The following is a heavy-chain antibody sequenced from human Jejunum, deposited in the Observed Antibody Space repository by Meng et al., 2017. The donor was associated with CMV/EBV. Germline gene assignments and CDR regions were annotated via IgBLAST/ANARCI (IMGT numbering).Heavy chain of an antibody. J-gene: IGHJ4*02. CDR1: GFTFSGCT. Sequence: SGFTFSGCTMTWVRQAPGKGLEWVSAISGSAANTSYADSVKGRFTISRENSKNTLYLQMNSLRAEDTAVYYCAKERGSGSYYKGTDYWGQGTLVTVSS. CDR2: ISGSAANT. CDR3: AKERGSGSYYKGTDY. V-gene: IGHV3-23*01. D-gene: IGHD3-10*01.